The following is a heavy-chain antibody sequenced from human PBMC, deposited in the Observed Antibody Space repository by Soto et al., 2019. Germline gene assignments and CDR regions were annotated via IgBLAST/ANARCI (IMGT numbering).Heavy chain of an antibody. V-gene: IGHV1-8*01. CDR1: GYTFTRYD. J-gene: IGHJ6*02. CDR2: MNPNSGNT. Sequence: QVQLVQSGAEVKKPGASVKVSCKASGYTFTRYDINWVRQATGQGLEWMGWMNPNSGNTGYAQKFQGRVIMTRNTSIITAYMELSSLSSEDTAVYYCAREKTSYGMDVWGQGTTVTVSS. CDR3: AREKTSYGMDV.